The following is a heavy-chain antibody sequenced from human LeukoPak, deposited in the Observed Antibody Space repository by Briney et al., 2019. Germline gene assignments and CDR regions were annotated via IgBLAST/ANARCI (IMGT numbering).Heavy chain of an antibody. CDR1: GFTFSSYG. Sequence: GGSLRLSCAASGFTFSSYGMHWVRQAPGKGLEWVAFIRHDGSSNYYADSVKGRFTISRDNSKNTLYLQMNSLRGEDTAVYYCAGLYEHWGQGTLVTVSS. D-gene: IGHD2/OR15-2a*01. V-gene: IGHV3-30*02. CDR3: AGLYEH. J-gene: IGHJ1*01. CDR2: IRHDGSSN.